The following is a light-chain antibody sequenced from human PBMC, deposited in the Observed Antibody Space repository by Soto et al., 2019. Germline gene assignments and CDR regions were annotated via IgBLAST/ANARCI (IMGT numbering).Light chain of an antibody. CDR1: QAVSSN. V-gene: IGKV3-15*01. CDR2: AAS. CDR3: QHYNNWPFT. Sequence: EIVMTQSPATLSVSSGGRGTLSCTASQAVSSNLAWYQQKPGQAPRLLIYAASTRAAGIPDRFSGSGSGTGFTLTITSLQSEDFAVYYCQHYNNWPFTFGPGTKVDIK. J-gene: IGKJ3*01.